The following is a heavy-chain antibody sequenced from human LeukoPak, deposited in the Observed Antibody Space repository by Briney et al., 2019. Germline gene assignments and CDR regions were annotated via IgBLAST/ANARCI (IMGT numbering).Heavy chain of an antibody. CDR2: IKQAGSEK. J-gene: IGHJ4*02. V-gene: IGHV3-7*01. Sequence: GGSLRLSCAASGFTFSAYWMSWVRQAPGKGLEWVANIKQAGSEKDYVVSVKGRFTISRDNSKNSLYLQMNSLSVEDTAIYYCARHNRGGDWDYRGQGTLVTVSS. D-gene: IGHD3-16*01. CDR3: ARHNRGGDWDY. CDR1: GFTFSAYW.